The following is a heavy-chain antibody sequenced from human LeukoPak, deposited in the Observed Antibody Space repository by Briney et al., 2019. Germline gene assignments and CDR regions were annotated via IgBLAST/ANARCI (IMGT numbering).Heavy chain of an antibody. J-gene: IGHJ4*02. CDR1: GFTASSYW. D-gene: IGHD6-19*01. Sequence: LRLSCVASGFTASSYWMSWVRQAPGKGLEWVANIKQDGSEKYYVDSVKGRFTISRDNAKNSLYLQMNSLRAEDTAVCYCARALGYSSGCGDYWGQGTLVTVSS. CDR3: ARALGYSSGCGDY. V-gene: IGHV3-7*01. CDR2: IKQDGSEK.